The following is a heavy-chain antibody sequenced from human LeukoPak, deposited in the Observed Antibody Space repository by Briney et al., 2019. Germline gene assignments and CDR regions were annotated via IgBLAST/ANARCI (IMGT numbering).Heavy chain of an antibody. V-gene: IGHV3-15*01. Sequence: TGGSLRLSCAASGFTFSNAWMSWVRQAPGKGLEWVGRIKSKTDGGTTDYAAPVKGRFTISRDDSKNTLYLQMNSLKTEDTAVYYCTTDGSFGDSLDYWGQGTLVTVSS. CDR2: IKSKTDGGTT. D-gene: IGHD3-10*01. J-gene: IGHJ4*02. CDR1: GFTFSNAW. CDR3: TTDGSFGDSLDY.